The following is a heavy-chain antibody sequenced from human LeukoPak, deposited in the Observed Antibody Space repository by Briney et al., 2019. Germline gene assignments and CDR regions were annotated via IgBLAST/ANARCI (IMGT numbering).Heavy chain of an antibody. CDR3: ARDGPLVVTDYYGMDV. CDR2: ISSSSSTI. J-gene: IGHJ6*02. CDR1: GFTFSSYS. V-gene: IGHV3-48*01. D-gene: IGHD2-21*02. Sequence: GGSLRLSCAASGFTFSSYSVNWVRQAPGKGLEWVSYISSSSSTIYYADSVKGRFTISRDNAKNSLYLQMNSLRAEDTAVYYCARDGPLVVTDYYGMDVWGQGTTVTVSS.